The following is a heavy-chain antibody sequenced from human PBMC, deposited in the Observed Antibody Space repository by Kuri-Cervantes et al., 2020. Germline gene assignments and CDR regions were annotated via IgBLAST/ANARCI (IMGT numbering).Heavy chain of an antibody. CDR2: INPSGGST. Sequence: ASVKVSCKASGYTFTSYYMHWVRQAPGQGLEWMGIINPSGGSTSYAQKFQGRVTMTRDTSTSTVYMELSSLRSEDTALYYCAKDKVVRGVIIYNWFDPWGQGTLVTVSS. V-gene: IGHV1-46*01. J-gene: IGHJ5*02. CDR1: GYTFTSYY. CDR3: AKDKVVRGVIIYNWFDP. D-gene: IGHD3-10*01.